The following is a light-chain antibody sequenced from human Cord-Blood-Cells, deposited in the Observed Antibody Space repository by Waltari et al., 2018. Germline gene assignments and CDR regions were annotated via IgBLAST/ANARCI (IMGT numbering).Light chain of an antibody. CDR1: SSDVGSYNL. CDR3: CSYAGSSTWV. J-gene: IGLJ3*02. CDR2: GGS. V-gene: IGLV2-23*01. Sequence: QSALTQPASVSGSPGQSITISCTGTSSDVGSYNLVSCYQQHPGKAPKLMIYGGSKRPPGVSNRFSGSKSGNTASLAISGLQAEDEADYYCCSYAGSSTWVFGGGTKLTVL.